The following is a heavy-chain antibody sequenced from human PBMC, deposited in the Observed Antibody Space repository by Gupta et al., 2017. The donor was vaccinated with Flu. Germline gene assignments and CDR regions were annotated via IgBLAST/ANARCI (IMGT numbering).Heavy chain of an antibody. Sequence: YAMSWVRQAPGKGLEWVSAISGSGGSTYYADSVKGRFTISRDNSKNTLYLQMNSLRDEETAVYYCAKDRPNMTRGKNGFDEWGQGTLVTVSS. V-gene: IGHV3-23*01. J-gene: IGHJ4*02. CDR2: ISGSGGST. D-gene: IGHD1-26*01. CDR3: AKDRPNMTRGKNGFDE. CDR1: YA.